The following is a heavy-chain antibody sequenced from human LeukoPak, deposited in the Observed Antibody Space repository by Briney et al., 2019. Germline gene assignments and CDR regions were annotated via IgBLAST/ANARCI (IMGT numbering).Heavy chain of an antibody. D-gene: IGHD6-13*01. V-gene: IGHV3-74*01. CDR2: IKSDGSST. CDR1: GFTLSSYW. J-gene: IGHJ5*02. CDR3: ARDGSSWSNWLDP. Sequence: GGALRLSCAAPGFTLSSYWMHLGRPAPGKGVVLVSRIKSDGSSTSYADSVKGRFTISRDNVKNTLYLQMNSLRAEDTAVYYCARDGSSWSNWLDPWGQGTLVTVSS.